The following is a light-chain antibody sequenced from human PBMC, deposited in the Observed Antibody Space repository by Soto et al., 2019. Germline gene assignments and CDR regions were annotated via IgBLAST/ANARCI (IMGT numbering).Light chain of an antibody. V-gene: IGKV3-15*01. CDR2: GAS. CDR1: QSVSSS. Sequence: EMVMTQSPATLSVSPGERATLSCRASQSVSSSLAWYQQKPGQAPRLLIYGASTRATGIPARFSGSGSGTEFTLNISSLQSEDFAVYYCQQYNNWPPWTFGQGTKVEMK. J-gene: IGKJ1*01. CDR3: QQYNNWPPWT.